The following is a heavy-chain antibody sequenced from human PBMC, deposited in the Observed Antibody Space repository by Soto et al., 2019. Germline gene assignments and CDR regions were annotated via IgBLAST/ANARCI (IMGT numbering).Heavy chain of an antibody. CDR3: AREAKNKYYYYYYGMDV. CDR2: IYSGGST. D-gene: IGHD5-12*01. V-gene: IGHV3-53*01. J-gene: IGHJ6*02. Sequence: PGGSLRLSCAASGFTVSSNYMSWVRQAPGKGLEWVSVIYSGGSTYYADSVKGRFTISRDNSKNTLYLQMNSLRAEDTAVYYCAREAKNKYYYYYYGMDVWGQGTTVTVSS. CDR1: GFTVSSNY.